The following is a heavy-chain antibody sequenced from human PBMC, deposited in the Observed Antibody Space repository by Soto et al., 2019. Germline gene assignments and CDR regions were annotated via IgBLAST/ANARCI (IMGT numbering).Heavy chain of an antibody. J-gene: IGHJ4*02. CDR2: IRSKANSYAT. V-gene: IGHV3-73*01. Sequence: GGSLRLSCAASGFTFSGSAMHWVRQASGKGLEWVGRIRSKANSYATAYAASVKGRFTISRDDSKNTAYLQMNSLKTEDTAVYYCTIGGSGSMGFDYWGQGTLVTVSS. CDR1: GFTFSGSA. D-gene: IGHD3-10*01. CDR3: TIGGSGSMGFDY.